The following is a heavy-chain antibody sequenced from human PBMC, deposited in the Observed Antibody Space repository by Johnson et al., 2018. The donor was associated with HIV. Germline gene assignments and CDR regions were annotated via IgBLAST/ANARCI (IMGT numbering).Heavy chain of an antibody. D-gene: IGHD3-3*01. CDR3: ALLRFLEWLLPGEAFDI. J-gene: IGHJ3*02. Sequence: QVQLVESGGGVVQPGRSLRLSCTTSGFIFSSYGMHWVRQSPGKGLEWVAFISSDGSNIYYADSVRGRFTISRDNSNNTLYLQMNSLRPEDTAVYNCALLRFLEWLLPGEAFDIWGQGTMVTVSS. V-gene: IGHV3-30*03. CDR1: GFIFSSYG. CDR2: ISSDGSNI.